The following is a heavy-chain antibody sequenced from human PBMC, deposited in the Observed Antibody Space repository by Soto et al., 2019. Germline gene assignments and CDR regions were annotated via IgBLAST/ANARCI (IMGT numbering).Heavy chain of an antibody. J-gene: IGHJ4*02. CDR2: IVAGSGRT. D-gene: IGHD3-16*01. V-gene: IGHV1-58*01. CDR3: AADGIYWGY. Sequence: QMQLEQSGPEVKKPGTSMRVSCKASRITFVNSAVQWVRQARGQRLEWIGWIVAGSGRTHYAQKFQERVTITRDLSTSTAYLELRSLRSDDTAIHYCAADGIYWGYWGQGTLVTVSS. CDR1: RITFVNSA.